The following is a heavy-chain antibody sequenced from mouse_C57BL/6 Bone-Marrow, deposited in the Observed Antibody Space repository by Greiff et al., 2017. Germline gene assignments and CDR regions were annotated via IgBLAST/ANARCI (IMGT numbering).Heavy chain of an antibody. CDR2: ITHSGET. CDR3: AGDSLPYYDAMDY. CDR1: GFPITSGYY. D-gene: IGHD2-10*01. J-gene: IGHJ4*01. V-gene: IGHV12-3*01. Sequence: VQLQESGPGLVKPSPSLFLTCSITGFPITSGYYWIWIRQSPGKPLEWMGYITHSGETFYNPSLQSPISITRETSKNQFFLQLNSVTTEDTAMYYCAGDSLPYYDAMDYWGQGTSVTVSS.